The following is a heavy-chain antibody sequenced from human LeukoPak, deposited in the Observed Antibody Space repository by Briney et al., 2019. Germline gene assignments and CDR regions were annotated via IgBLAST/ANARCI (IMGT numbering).Heavy chain of an antibody. V-gene: IGHV1-8*03. CDR2: MNPNSGNT. CDR3: VRGRDGYTIDY. CDR1: GYTFTSYD. J-gene: IGHJ4*02. D-gene: IGHD5-24*01. Sequence: ASVKVSCKASGYTFTSYDINWVRQATGQGLEWMGWMNPNSGNTGYAQKFQGRVTITRITSISTAYMEMSSLRSDDTAVYYCVRGRDGYTIDYWGQGTLVTVSS.